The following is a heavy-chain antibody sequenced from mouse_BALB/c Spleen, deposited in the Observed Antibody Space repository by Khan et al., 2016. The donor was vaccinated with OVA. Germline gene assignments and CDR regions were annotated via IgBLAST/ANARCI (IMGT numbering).Heavy chain of an antibody. CDR1: GYTFTSYW. Sequence: QVRLQQSGAELVKPGASVKLSCKTSGYTFTSYWIQWVKQRPGQGLGWIGQIFPGTGTTYYNENFKGKATLTVDTSSSTAYMQLSSLTSEESAVYLGAKAYFGNYEFVYWGQGTLVTVSP. V-gene: IGHV1S132*01. D-gene: IGHD2-10*01. CDR2: IFPGTGTT. CDR3: AKAYFGNYEFVY. J-gene: IGHJ3*01.